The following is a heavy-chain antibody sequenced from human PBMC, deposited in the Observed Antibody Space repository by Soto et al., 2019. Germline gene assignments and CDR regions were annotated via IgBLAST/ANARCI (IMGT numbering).Heavy chain of an antibody. CDR1: GFTFSGSA. D-gene: IGHD6-19*01. J-gene: IGHJ4*02. CDR2: IRSKANSYAT. Sequence: GGSLRLSCAASGFTFSGSAMHWVRQASGKGLEWVGRIRSKANSYATAYAASVKGRFTISRDDSKNTAYLQMNSLKTEDTAVYYCTNGKYSSGWYQPDYWGQGTLVTVSS. V-gene: IGHV3-73*01. CDR3: TNGKYSSGWYQPDY.